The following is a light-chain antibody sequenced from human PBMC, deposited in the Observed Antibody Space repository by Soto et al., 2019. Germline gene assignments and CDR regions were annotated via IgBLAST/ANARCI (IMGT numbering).Light chain of an antibody. CDR1: TMDVGGYNY. CDR2: EVS. J-gene: IGLJ1*01. V-gene: IGLV2-14*01. Sequence: QSALTQPASVSGSPGQSITISCTGTTMDVGGYNYVSWYQQHPGKVPKLLIHEVSNRPSGVSNRFSGSKSGNTASLTISGLQAEDEADYYCLSKTSSISYVFGTGTKLTVL. CDR3: LSKTSSISYV.